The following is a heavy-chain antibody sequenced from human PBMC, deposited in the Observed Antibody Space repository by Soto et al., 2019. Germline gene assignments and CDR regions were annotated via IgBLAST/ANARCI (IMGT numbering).Heavy chain of an antibody. CDR2: IYYSGST. V-gene: IGHV4-59*01. D-gene: IGHD6-13*01. J-gene: IGHJ5*02. Sequence: PSETLSLTCTVSVASTSIYYWTWIRHPPGKGLEWIGYIYYSGSTNYNPSLKSRVTISVDTSKNQFSLKLSSVTAADTAVYYCARGGIAAAGGDNWFDPWGQGTLVTVSS. CDR1: VASTSIYY. CDR3: ARGGIAAAGGDNWFDP.